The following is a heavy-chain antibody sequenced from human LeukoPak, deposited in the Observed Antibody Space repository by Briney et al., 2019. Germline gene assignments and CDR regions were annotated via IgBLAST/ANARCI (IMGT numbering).Heavy chain of an antibody. Sequence: ASVKVSCKVSGYTLTELSMHWVRQAPGKGLEWMGGFDPEDGETIYAQKFQGRVTMTEDTSTDTAYMELSSLRSEDTAVYYCARSGDYSTSWYRSAFDIWGQGTMVTVSS. CDR1: GYTLTELS. CDR2: FDPEDGET. J-gene: IGHJ3*02. D-gene: IGHD6-13*01. CDR3: ARSGDYSTSWYRSAFDI. V-gene: IGHV1-24*01.